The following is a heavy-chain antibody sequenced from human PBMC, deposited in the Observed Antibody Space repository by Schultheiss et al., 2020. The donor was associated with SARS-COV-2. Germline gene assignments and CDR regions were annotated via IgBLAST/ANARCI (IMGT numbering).Heavy chain of an antibody. CDR3: ARGDPRYYDFWSGRGGMDV. CDR2: MNPNSGNT. J-gene: IGHJ6*02. D-gene: IGHD3-3*01. Sequence: ASVKVSCKASGYTFTSYDINWVRQATGQGLEWMGWMNPNSGNTGYAQKFQGRVTMTRNTSISTAYMELSSLRSEDTAVYYCARGDPRYYDFWSGRGGMDVWGQGTTVTVSS. V-gene: IGHV1-8*01. CDR1: GYTFTSYD.